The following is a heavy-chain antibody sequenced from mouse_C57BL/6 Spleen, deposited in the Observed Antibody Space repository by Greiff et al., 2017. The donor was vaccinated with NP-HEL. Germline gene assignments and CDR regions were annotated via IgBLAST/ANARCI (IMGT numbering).Heavy chain of an antibody. V-gene: IGHV5-4*03. CDR2: ISDGGSYT. Sequence: EVKLQESGGGLVKPGGSLKLSCAASGFTFSSYAMSWVRQTPEKRLEWVATISDGGSYTYYPDNVKGRFTISRDNAKNNLYLQMSHLKSEDTAMYYCARGEEFTTVVTHFDYWGQGTTLTVSS. D-gene: IGHD1-1*01. J-gene: IGHJ2*01. CDR1: GFTFSSYA. CDR3: ARGEEFTTVVTHFDY.